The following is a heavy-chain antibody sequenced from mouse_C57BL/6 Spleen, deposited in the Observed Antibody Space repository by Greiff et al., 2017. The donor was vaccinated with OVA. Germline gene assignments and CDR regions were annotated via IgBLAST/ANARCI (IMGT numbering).Heavy chain of an antibody. J-gene: IGHJ1*03. CDR2: IDPSDSYT. CDR1: GYSFTSYW. V-gene: IGHV1-69*01. D-gene: IGHD1-1*01. Sequence: QVQLQQPGAELVMPGASVKLSCKASGYSFTSYWMHWVKQRPGQGLEWIGEIDPSDSYTNYNQKFKGKSTLTVDKSSSTAYMQLSSLTSEDSAVYYCARGGITTVVAKYFDVWGTGTTATVSS. CDR3: ARGGITTVVAKYFDV.